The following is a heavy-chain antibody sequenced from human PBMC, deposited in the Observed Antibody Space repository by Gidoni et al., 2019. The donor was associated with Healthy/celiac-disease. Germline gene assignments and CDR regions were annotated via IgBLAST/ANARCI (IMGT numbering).Heavy chain of an antibody. CDR1: GFPFRSFD. CDR2: ISSSGSTI. CDR3: ARDELLMVYAIPADYYYGMDV. V-gene: IGHV3-48*03. D-gene: IGHD2-8*01. J-gene: IGHJ6*02. Sequence: EVQLVESGGGLVQPGGSLRLSCAASGFPFRSFDLNLVRRGPGKGLEWVSDISSSGSTIYYADSVKGRFTISRDNAKNSLYLKMNSLRAEDTAVYYCARDELLMVYAIPADYYYGMDVWGQGTTVTVSS.